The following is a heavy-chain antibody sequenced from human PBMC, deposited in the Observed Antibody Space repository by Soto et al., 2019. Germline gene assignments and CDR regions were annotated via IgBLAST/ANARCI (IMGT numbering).Heavy chain of an antibody. Sequence: SVKVSCKASGGTFSSYAISWVRQAPGQGLEWMGGIIPIFGTANYAQKFQGRVTITADESTSTAYMELSSLRSEDTAVYYCARTRQLVMLRLTYYYYYGMDVWGQGTTVTSP. CDR3: ARTRQLVMLRLTYYYYYGMDV. CDR1: GGTFSSYA. V-gene: IGHV1-69*13. J-gene: IGHJ6*02. CDR2: IIPIFGTA. D-gene: IGHD6-13*01.